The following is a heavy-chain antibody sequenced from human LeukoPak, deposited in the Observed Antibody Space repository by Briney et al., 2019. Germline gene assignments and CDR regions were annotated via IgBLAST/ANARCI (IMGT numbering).Heavy chain of an antibody. V-gene: IGHV3-30*02. CDR2: IRYDGSNK. J-gene: IGHJ3*02. D-gene: IGHD3-16*01. CDR3: AKVLWAFGEVIGDAFDI. CDR1: GFTFSSYG. Sequence: GGSLRLSCAASGFTFSSYGMHWVRQAPGKGLEWVAFIRYDGSNKYYADSVKGRFTISRNNSKNTLYLQMNSLRAEDTAVYYCAKVLWAFGEVIGDAFDIWGQGTMVTVSS.